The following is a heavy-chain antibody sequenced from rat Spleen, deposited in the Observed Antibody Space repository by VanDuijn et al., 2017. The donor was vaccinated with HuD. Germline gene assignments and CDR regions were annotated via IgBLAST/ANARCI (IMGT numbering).Heavy chain of an antibody. J-gene: IGHJ3*01. CDR1: GFTFSDYN. CDR3: ARNAYGSYGWFAY. CDR2: ISYDGSST. Sequence: EVQLVESGGGLVQPGRSLKLSCAASGFTFSDYNMAWVRQAPKKGLEWVATISYDGSSTYYRDSVKGRFTISRDNAKSTLYLQMDSLRSEDTATYYCARNAYGSYGWFAYWGQGTLVTVSS. D-gene: IGHD1-3*01. V-gene: IGHV5-7*01.